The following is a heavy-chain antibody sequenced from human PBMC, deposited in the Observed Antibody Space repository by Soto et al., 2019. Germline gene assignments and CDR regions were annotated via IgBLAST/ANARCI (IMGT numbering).Heavy chain of an antibody. V-gene: IGHV3-11*01. CDR3: AANDYGRGYFDY. Sequence: GGSLRLSCAASGFTFSDYYMNWMRQAPGKGLEWVSYISSSGDAIYYADSVKGRFTISRDNAKNSLYLQMNSLRAEDTAVYFCAANDYGRGYFDYWGQGTLVTVSS. D-gene: IGHD4-17*01. J-gene: IGHJ4*02. CDR1: GFTFSDYY. CDR2: ISSSGDAI.